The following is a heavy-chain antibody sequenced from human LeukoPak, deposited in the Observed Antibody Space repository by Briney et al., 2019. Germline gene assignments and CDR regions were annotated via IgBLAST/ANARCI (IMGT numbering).Heavy chain of an antibody. V-gene: IGHV4-39*01. D-gene: IGHD6-13*01. CDR3: ASLYSSSWYFFDY. Sequence: PSETLSLTCTVSGRSISSSSYYWGWIRQPPGKGLEWIGSIYYSGSTYYNPSLKSRVTISVDTSKNQFSLKLSSVTAADTAVYYRASLYSSSWYFFDYWGQGTLVTVSS. CDR2: IYYSGST. CDR1: GRSISSSSYY. J-gene: IGHJ4*02.